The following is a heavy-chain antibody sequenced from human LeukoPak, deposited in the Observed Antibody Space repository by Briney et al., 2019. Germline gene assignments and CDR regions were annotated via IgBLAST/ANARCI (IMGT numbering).Heavy chain of an antibody. D-gene: IGHD3-22*01. CDR2: IYPGDSET. Sequence: GESLKISCKGSGYSFTSYWIGWVRQMPGKGLEWMGIIYPGDSETKYSPSFQDQVTISADKSINTAYLHWRSLKASDTAMYYCARLSMIDTFDIWGLGTVVTVSS. CDR1: GYSFTSYW. J-gene: IGHJ3*02. CDR3: ARLSMIDTFDI. V-gene: IGHV5-51*01.